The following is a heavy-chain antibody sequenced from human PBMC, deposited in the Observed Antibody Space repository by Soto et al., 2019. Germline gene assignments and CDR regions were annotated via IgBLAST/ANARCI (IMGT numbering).Heavy chain of an antibody. CDR1: GFTFSSYA. V-gene: IGHV3-23*01. J-gene: IGHJ3*02. CDR3: AKDFPITRPRSPPRAFDI. Sequence: PGGSLRLSCAASGFTFSSYAMSWVRQAPGKGLEWVSAISGSGGSTYYADSVKGRFTISRDNSKNTLYLQMNSLRAEDTAVYYCAKDFPITRPRSPPRAFDIWGQGTMVTVSS. D-gene: IGHD1-20*01. CDR2: ISGSGGST.